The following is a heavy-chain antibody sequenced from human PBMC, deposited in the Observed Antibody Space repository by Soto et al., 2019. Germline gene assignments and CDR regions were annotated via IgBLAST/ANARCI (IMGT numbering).Heavy chain of an antibody. D-gene: IGHD2-8*01. V-gene: IGHV3-30-3*01. J-gene: IGHJ4*02. CDR3: ARDREMYAPDIYGTDV. CDR2: ISYDGSNK. CDR1: GFTFSSYA. Sequence: GGSLRLSCAASGFTFSSYAMHWVRQAPGKGLEWVAVISYDGSNKYYADSVKGRFTISRDNSKNTLYLQMNSLRAEDTAVYYCARDREMYAPDIYGTDVRGQGALVTVSS.